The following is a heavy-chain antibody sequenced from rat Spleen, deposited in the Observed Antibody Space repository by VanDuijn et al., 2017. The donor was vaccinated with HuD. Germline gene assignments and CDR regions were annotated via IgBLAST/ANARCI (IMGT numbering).Heavy chain of an antibody. CDR2: ISYDGSST. CDR1: GFTFSDYY. J-gene: IGHJ2*01. CDR3: ASHIRYNSGYTGNYFDY. V-gene: IGHV5-29*01. D-gene: IGHD4-3*01. Sequence: EVQLVESDGGLVQPGRSLKLSCAASGFTFSDYYMAWVRQAPTKGLEWVATISYDGSSTYYRDSVKGRFTISRDNAKSTLYLQMDSLRSEDTATYYCASHIRYNSGYTGNYFDYWGQGVMVTVSS.